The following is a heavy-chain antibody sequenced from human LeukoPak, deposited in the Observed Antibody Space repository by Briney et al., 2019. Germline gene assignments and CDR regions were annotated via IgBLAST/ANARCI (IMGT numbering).Heavy chain of an antibody. D-gene: IGHD3-10*01. V-gene: IGHV1-2*02. Sequence: ASVKVSCKASGYTFTVYYIHWLRQAPGQGLEWMGWIIPNSGGTKYAQKFQDRVTMTRDTSISTAYMELSRLRSDDTAVYYCAKALWGDYFEYWGQGTLVTVSS. CDR3: AKALWGDYFEY. J-gene: IGHJ4*02. CDR2: IIPNSGGT. CDR1: GYTFTVYY.